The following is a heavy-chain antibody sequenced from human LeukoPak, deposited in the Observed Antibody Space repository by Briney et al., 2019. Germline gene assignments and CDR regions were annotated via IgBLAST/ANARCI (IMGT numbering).Heavy chain of an antibody. D-gene: IGHD1-26*01. CDR1: GFIFSDHY. CDR3: ASPVGATTVRAFDI. J-gene: IGHJ3*02. Sequence: GGSLRLSCAASGFIFSDHYMDWVRQAPGKGLEWVGRTRNEANIYTTKYAASVKGRFTISRDDSKNSLYLQMNSLKTEDTAVYYCASPVGATTVRAFDIWGQGTMVTVSS. V-gene: IGHV3-72*01. CDR2: TRNEANIYTT.